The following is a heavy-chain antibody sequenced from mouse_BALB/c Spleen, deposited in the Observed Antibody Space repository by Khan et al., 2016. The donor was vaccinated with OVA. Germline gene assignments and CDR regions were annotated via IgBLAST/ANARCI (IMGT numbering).Heavy chain of an antibody. CDR3: VDGSSYWYFDV. Sequence: VQLKESGAELVKPGASVKLSCTASGFNIKDTYMHWVKQRPEQGLEWIGRIDPANGNTKYDPKFQGKATITADTSSNTAYLQLSSLTSEDTAVYYCVDGSSYWYFDVWGPGTTVTVSS. V-gene: IGHV14-3*02. D-gene: IGHD1-1*01. CDR1: GFNIKDTY. J-gene: IGHJ1*01. CDR2: IDPANGNT.